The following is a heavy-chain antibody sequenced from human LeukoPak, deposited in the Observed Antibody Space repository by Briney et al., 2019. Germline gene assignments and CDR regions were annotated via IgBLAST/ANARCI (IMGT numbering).Heavy chain of an antibody. Sequence: EASVKVSCKASGCPFTNYAYHWVRQAPGQGLEWLGWINAGNDDTKYSQKFQGRVTITRDTSTSTAYMELSSLRSEDTAVYYCAREGYDFWSGYEYWGQGTLVTVSS. CDR2: INAGNDDT. D-gene: IGHD3-3*01. CDR3: AREGYDFWSGYEY. CDR1: GCPFTNYA. J-gene: IGHJ4*02. V-gene: IGHV1-3*01.